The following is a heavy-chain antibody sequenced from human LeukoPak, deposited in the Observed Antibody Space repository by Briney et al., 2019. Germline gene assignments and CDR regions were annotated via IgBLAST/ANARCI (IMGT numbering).Heavy chain of an antibody. D-gene: IGHD3-10*01. Sequence: KPGGSLRLSCAASGFTFNHAWMIWVRQAPGKGLEWVGRIKSKGDGGTPDYPAPVKDRFVISRDDSKNTLYLQMNSLKTDDTAVYYCTADVPTRGGGELDYWGQGTLVTVSS. CDR1: GFTFNHAW. CDR3: TADVPTRGGGELDY. CDR2: IKSKGDGGTP. J-gene: IGHJ4*02. V-gene: IGHV3-15*01.